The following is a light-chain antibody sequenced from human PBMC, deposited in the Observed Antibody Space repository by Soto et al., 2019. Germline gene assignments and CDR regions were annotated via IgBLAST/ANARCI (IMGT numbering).Light chain of an antibody. V-gene: IGKV3-20*01. J-gene: IGKJ1*01. CDR2: STS. Sequence: EIVLTQSPATLSLSPGDRATLSCSASQILSFSYIAWYQHKPGQAPRLLIYSTSTRAAGIPDRFTGRGSGTHFTLAISRLEPEDFAVYYCHQFGDSPQTFGQGTKVDI. CDR3: HQFGDSPQT. CDR1: QILSFSY.